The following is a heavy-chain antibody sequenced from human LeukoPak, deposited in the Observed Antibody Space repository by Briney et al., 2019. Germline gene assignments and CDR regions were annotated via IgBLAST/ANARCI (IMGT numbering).Heavy chain of an antibody. CDR1: GFTFDDYA. D-gene: IGHD2-15*01. J-gene: IGHJ5*02. Sequence: GGSLRLSCAASGFTFDDYAMHWVRQAPGKGLEWVSGISWNSGSIGYADSVKGRFTISRDNAKNSLYLQMNSLRAEDTALYYCAKDISPGGYCSGGSCYNWFDPWGQGTLVTVSS. CDR3: AKDISPGGYCSGGSCYNWFDP. V-gene: IGHV3-9*01. CDR2: ISWNSGSI.